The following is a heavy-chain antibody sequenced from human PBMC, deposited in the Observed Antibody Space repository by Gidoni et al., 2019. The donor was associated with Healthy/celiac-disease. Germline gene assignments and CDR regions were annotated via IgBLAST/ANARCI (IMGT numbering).Heavy chain of an antibody. CDR2: ISSSSSYI. CDR1: GFTFSSYS. D-gene: IGHD3-3*01. J-gene: IGHJ4*02. CDR3: ARGRGPRFLEWLLPDY. V-gene: IGHV3-21*01. Sequence: EVQLVESGGGLVKPGGSLRLSCAASGFTFSSYSMNWVRQAPGKGLEWVSSISSSSSYIYYADSVKGRFTISRDNAKNSLYLQMNSLRAEDTAVYYCARGRGPRFLEWLLPDYWGQGTLVTVSS.